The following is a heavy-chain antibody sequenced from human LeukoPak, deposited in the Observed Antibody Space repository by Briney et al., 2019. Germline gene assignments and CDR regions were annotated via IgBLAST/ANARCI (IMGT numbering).Heavy chain of an antibody. V-gene: IGHV3-23*01. CDR1: EFTFSSCA. CDR2: ISASGGTT. CDR3: AKDLTGHTTPLFDY. J-gene: IGHJ4*02. D-gene: IGHD3-9*01. Sequence: GGSLRLSCAASEFTFSSCAMSWVRQAPGKGLEWVSCISASGGTTYYADSVKGRFTISRDNSRNTLYLQMNSLRAEDTAVYYCAKDLTGHTTPLFDYWGQGTLVIVSS.